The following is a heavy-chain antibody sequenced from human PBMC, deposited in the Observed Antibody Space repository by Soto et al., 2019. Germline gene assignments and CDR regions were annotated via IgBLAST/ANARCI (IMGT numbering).Heavy chain of an antibody. CDR1: GGSISSSSYY. Sequence: SETLSLTCTVSGGSISSSSYYWGWIRQPPGKGLEWIGSIYYSGSTYYNPSLKSRVTISVDTSKNQFSLKLSSVTAADTAVYYCATRGHNYDILTGYYSSNWFDPWGQGTLVTVSS. CDR2: IYYSGST. D-gene: IGHD3-9*01. J-gene: IGHJ5*02. V-gene: IGHV4-39*01. CDR3: ATRGHNYDILTGYYSSNWFDP.